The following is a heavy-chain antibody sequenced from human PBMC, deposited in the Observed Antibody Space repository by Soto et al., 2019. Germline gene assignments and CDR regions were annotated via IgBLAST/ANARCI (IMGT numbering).Heavy chain of an antibody. CDR1: GYTFTGYF. CDR3: ARGGGTILAPLP. J-gene: IGHJ5*02. CDR2: INPNSGAT. D-gene: IGHD3-3*01. Sequence: VSVKVSCKGSGYTFTGYFIHWLRLAPGQGLEWMGWINPNSGATKYAQKFQGRVTMTRDTSISTAYMELTMLRSDDTAVYYCARGGGTILAPLPWGQGTLVTVSS. V-gene: IGHV1-2*02.